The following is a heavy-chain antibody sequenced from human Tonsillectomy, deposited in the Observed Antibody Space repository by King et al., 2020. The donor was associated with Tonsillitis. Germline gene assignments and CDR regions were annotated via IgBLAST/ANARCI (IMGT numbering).Heavy chain of an antibody. CDR2: ISGSGVST. D-gene: IGHD5-18*01. CDR1: GFTFSSPA. Sequence: VQLVESGGGLVQPGGSLRLSCAASGFTFSSPAMAWVRQAPGKGLEWVSGISGSGVSTYYADSVKGRFTISRDNSKNTLYLQMNILGAEDTALYYCAKVVSTAMVYYFDYWGQGTLVTVSS. V-gene: IGHV3-23*04. J-gene: IGHJ4*02. CDR3: AKVVSTAMVYYFDY.